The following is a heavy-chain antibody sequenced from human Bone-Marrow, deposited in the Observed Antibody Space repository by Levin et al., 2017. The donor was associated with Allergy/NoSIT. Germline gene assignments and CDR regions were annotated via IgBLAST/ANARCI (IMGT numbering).Heavy chain of an antibody. J-gene: IGHJ4*02. CDR1: GGSMNDYY. V-gene: IGHV4-59*01. CDR2: FLYGGNA. Sequence: SETLSLTCAVSGGSMNDYYWSWVRQPPGKGLEYIGHFLYGGNAYYNPSLRGRVTMSADTSRKQVSLKLASVTAADTVIYYCAGGGYAARFEYWGQGALVTVSS. D-gene: IGHD6-25*01. CDR3: AGGGYAARFEY.